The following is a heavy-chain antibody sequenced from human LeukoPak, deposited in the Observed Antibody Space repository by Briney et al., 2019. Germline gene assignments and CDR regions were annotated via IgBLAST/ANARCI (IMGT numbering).Heavy chain of an antibody. Sequence: ASVKVSCKASGGTSSSYAISWVRQAPGQGLEWMGGIIPIFGTANYAQKFQGRVTITADESTSTAYMELSSLGSEDTAVYYCARAIMIVVVADAFDIWGQGTMVTVSS. CDR1: GGTSSSYA. V-gene: IGHV1-69*01. J-gene: IGHJ3*02. CDR3: ARAIMIVVVADAFDI. CDR2: IIPIFGTA. D-gene: IGHD3-22*01.